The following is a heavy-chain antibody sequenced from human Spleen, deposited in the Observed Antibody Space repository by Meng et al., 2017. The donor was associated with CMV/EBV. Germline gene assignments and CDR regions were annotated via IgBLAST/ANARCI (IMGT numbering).Heavy chain of an antibody. CDR2: ITHSGST. D-gene: IGHD3-10*01. J-gene: IGHJ4*02. Sequence: LTCAVSGGSLEGDYWSWIRQPPGKGLEWIGEITHSGSTNYNPSLKSRVALSVDTSKNQFSLRLTSVTAADTAVYYCARRGLGRPDYWGQGTLVTVSS. CDR3: ARRGLGRPDY. V-gene: IGHV4-34*01. CDR1: GGSLEGDY.